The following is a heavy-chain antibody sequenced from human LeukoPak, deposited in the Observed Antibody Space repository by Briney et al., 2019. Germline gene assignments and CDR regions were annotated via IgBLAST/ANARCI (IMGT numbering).Heavy chain of an antibody. CDR1: GGSISSYY. J-gene: IGHJ6*02. D-gene: IGHD3-3*01. V-gene: IGHV4-4*07. Sequence: PSETLSLTCTVSGGSISSYYWSWIRQPAGKGLEWIGRIYTSGSTNYNPSLKSRVTMSVDTSKNQFSLKLSSVTAADTAVYYCAREGYDTIFGGTDYYYYYGMGVWGQGTTVTVSS. CDR3: AREGYDTIFGGTDYYYYYGMGV. CDR2: IYTSGST.